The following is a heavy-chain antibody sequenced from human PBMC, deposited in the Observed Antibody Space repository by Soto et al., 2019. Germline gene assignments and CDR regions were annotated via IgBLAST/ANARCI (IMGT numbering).Heavy chain of an antibody. V-gene: IGHV1-8*01. D-gene: IGHD2-15*01. J-gene: IGHJ4*02. CDR2: MNPNSGNT. CDR3: ARATKLYCSGGSCYLLDY. Sequence: QVQLVQSGAEVKKPGASVKVSCKASGYTFTSYDINWVRQATGQGLEWMGWMNPNSGNTGYAQKFQGRVTMTRNTSISTAYMELSSLRSEDTAAYYCARATKLYCSGGSCYLLDYWGQGTLVTVSS. CDR1: GYTFTSYD.